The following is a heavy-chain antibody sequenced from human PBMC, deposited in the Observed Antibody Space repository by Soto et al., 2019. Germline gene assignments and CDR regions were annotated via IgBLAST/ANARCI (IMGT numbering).Heavy chain of an antibody. CDR3: AKHPWFGEFDY. J-gene: IGHJ4*02. V-gene: IGHV3-23*01. D-gene: IGHD3-10*01. CDR1: GFTFSSYS. Sequence: GGSLRLSCAASGFTFSSYSMNWVRQAPGKGLEWVSAISGSGGSTYYADSVKGRFTISRDNSKNTLYLQMNSLRAEDTAVYYCAKHPWFGEFDYWGQGTLVTVSS. CDR2: ISGSGGST.